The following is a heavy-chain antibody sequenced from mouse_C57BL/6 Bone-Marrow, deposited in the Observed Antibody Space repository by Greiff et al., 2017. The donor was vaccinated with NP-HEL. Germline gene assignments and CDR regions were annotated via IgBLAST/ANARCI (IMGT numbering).Heavy chain of an antibody. V-gene: IGHV1-85*01. Sequence: QVQLQQSGPELVKPGASVKLSCKASGYTFTSYDINWVKQRPGQGLEWIGWIYPRDGSTKYNEKFKGKATLTVDTSSRTAYMELHSLTSEDSAVYFCARWYYGSSYEVAWFAYWGQGTLVTVSA. CDR2: IYPRDGST. CDR1: GYTFTSYD. CDR3: ARWYYGSSYEVAWFAY. J-gene: IGHJ3*01. D-gene: IGHD1-1*01.